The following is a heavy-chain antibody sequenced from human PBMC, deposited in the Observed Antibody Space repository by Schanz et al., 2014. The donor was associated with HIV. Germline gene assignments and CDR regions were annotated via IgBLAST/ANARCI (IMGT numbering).Heavy chain of an antibody. CDR2: ISGTDGSR. D-gene: IGHD2-21*01. CDR1: GFTFRSND. J-gene: IGHJ4*02. V-gene: IGHV3-23*04. CDR3: TREGNYYGGSVPGH. Sequence: EVQLVESGGAWVQPGGSLRLSCAASGFTFRSNDMSWVRQAPGKGLEWVSGISGTDGSRSYADSVKGRFTISRDNSNNVLFLHMPTLRAEDTATYYCTREGNYYGGSVPGHWGQGALVSVSS.